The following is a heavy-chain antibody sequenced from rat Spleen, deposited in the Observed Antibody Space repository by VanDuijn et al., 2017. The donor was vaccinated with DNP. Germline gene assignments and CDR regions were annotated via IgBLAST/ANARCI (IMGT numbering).Heavy chain of an antibody. Sequence: EVQLVESGGGLVQPGRSLKLSCEASGFTFSNYDMAWVRQAPTKGLEWVALISPDGDRTYYRDSVKGRFTVSRNNAESTLHLQMDSLGSDDTATYYCTRPRGSYGGYRVDAWGQGISVSVSS. V-gene: IGHV5-27*01. D-gene: IGHD1-11*01. CDR1: GFTFSNYD. CDR3: TRPRGSYGGYRVDA. J-gene: IGHJ4*01. CDR2: ISPDGDRT.